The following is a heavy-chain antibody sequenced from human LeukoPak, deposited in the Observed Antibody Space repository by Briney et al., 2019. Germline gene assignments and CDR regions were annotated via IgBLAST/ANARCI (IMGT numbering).Heavy chain of an antibody. V-gene: IGHV1-46*01. J-gene: IGHJ4*02. CDR3: ARGGGDGYNVVLQRGFDY. CDR2: INPSGGST. Sequence: GASVTVSCKASGYTFTSYYMHWVRQAPGQGLEWMGIINPSGGSTSYAQKFQGRVTMTRDMSTSTVYMELSSLRSEDTAVYYCARGGGDGYNVVLQRGFDYWGQGTLVTVSS. CDR1: GYTFTSYY. D-gene: IGHD5-24*01.